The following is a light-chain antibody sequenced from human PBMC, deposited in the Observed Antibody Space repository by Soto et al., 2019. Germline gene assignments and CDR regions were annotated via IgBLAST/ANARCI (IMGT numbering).Light chain of an antibody. J-gene: IGKJ1*01. V-gene: IGKV1-39*01. CDR1: QGTSDY. CDR2: TAS. CDR3: QQTYTFPWT. Sequence: DIRMTQSPSSLSASVGDTVTITCRASQGTSDYLSWFRHKPGEAPKLLIYTASSLQGGVPLRFSGAGSRTDFSLTISGLQPEDSATYYCQQTYTFPWTFGQGT.